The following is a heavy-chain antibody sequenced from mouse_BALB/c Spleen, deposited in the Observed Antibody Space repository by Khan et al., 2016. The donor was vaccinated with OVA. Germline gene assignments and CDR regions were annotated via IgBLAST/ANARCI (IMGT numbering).Heavy chain of an antibody. D-gene: IGHD2-10*01. V-gene: IGHV2-6-1*01. Sequence: VQLKESGPGLVAPSQSLSITCTISGFSLTNYGVHWVRQPPGKGLEWLVVIWSDGSTTYNSALKSRLTINKDNSKSQVFLKMNSLQTDDTDMYFCARQPYYHYNVMDYWGQGTSVTVSS. CDR1: GFSLTNYG. CDR2: IWSDGST. CDR3: ARQPYYHYNVMDY. J-gene: IGHJ4*01.